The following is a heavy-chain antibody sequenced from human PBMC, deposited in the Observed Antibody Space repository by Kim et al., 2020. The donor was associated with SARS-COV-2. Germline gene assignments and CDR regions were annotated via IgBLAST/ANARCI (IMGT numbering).Heavy chain of an antibody. CDR2: IDSSSTSI. Sequence: GGSLRLSCVASGFSFNSYSMSWVRQAPGKGLEWISYIDSSSTSIHYADSVKGRFTISRDNAKNSLYLQMNSLRDEDTALFYCVRLSEDIVVVPGDWCFDLWGRGTLITVSS. CDR1: GFSFNSYS. CDR3: VRLSEDIVVVPGDWCFDL. D-gene: IGHD2-2*01. V-gene: IGHV3-48*02. J-gene: IGHJ2*01.